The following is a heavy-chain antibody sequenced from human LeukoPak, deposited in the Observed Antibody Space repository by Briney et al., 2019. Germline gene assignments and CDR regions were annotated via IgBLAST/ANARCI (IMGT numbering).Heavy chain of an antibody. CDR1: GYTFTSYG. J-gene: IGHJ4*02. CDR3: ARGALGEVVVHNDY. D-gene: IGHD3-22*01. Sequence: ASVKVSCKASGYTFTSYGISWVRQAPGQVLEWMGWISAYNGNTNYAQKLQGRVTMTTDTSTSTAYMELRSLRSDDTAVYYCARGALGEVVVHNDYWGQGTLVTVSS. V-gene: IGHV1-18*01. CDR2: ISAYNGNT.